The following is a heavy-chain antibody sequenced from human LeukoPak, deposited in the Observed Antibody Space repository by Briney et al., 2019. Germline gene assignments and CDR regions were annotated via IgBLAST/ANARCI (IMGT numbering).Heavy chain of an antibody. CDR3: ARDGYEVSGAFDI. Sequence: GRSLRLSCAASGFTFSSYAMHWVRQAPGKGLEWVAVIWYDGSNKYYADSVKGRFTISRDNSKNTLYLQMNSLRAEDTAVYYCARDGYEVSGAFDIWGQGTMVTVSS. D-gene: IGHD5/OR15-5a*01. J-gene: IGHJ3*02. CDR1: GFTFSSYA. V-gene: IGHV3-33*08. CDR2: IWYDGSNK.